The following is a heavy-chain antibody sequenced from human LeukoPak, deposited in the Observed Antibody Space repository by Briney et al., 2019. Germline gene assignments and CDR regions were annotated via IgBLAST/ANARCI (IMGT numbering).Heavy chain of an antibody. J-gene: IGHJ5*02. Sequence: PSETLSLTCAVYGGSFSGYYWSWIRQPPGKGLEWIGEINHSGSTNYNPSLKSRVTISVDTSKNQFSLKLSSVTAADTAVYYCATSTCSSTSCYHPQFDPWGQGTLVTVSS. V-gene: IGHV4-34*01. CDR3: ATSTCSSTSCYHPQFDP. CDR2: INHSGST. D-gene: IGHD2-2*01. CDR1: GGSFSGYY.